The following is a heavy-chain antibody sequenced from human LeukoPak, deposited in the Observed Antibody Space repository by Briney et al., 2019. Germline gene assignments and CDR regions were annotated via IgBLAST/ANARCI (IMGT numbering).Heavy chain of an antibody. J-gene: IGHJ4*02. V-gene: IGHV3-21*04. CDR3: AREAGYYYGSGSYLGYFDY. CDR2: ISSSSSYI. Sequence: GGSLRLSCAASGFTFSSYSMNWVRQAPGKGLEWVSSISSSSSYIYYADSVKGRFTISRDNAKNSLYLQMNSLRAEDTAVYYCAREAGYYYGSGSYLGYFDYWGQGTLVTVSS. CDR1: GFTFSSYS. D-gene: IGHD3-10*01.